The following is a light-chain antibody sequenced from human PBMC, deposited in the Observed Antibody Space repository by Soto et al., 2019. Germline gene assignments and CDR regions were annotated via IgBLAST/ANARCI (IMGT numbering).Light chain of an antibody. J-gene: IGKJ5*01. CDR2: GAS. CDR1: QSVSSN. Sequence: IVLTQSAATLSVSPWERATLSCRASQSVSSNLAWYQQKPGQAPRLPLYGASTRATGIPARFSGSGSGTEFTLTISSLQSEDFAVYYGQQYNNWPPATFGQGTRLEI. V-gene: IGKV3D-15*01. CDR3: QQYNNWPPAT.